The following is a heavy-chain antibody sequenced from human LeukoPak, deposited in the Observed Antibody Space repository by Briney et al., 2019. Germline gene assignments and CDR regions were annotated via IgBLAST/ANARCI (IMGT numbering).Heavy chain of an antibody. CDR3: ARDLLVRGRGYWRFDP. V-gene: IGHV1-2*02. D-gene: IGHD3-10*01. Sequence: GASVKVSCTASGYTFTGYYMHWVRQAPGQGLEWMGWINPNRGGTNYAQKFQGRVTMTRDTSISTAYMELSRLRSDDPAVYYCARDLLVRGRGYWRFDPWGQGTLVTVSS. J-gene: IGHJ5*02. CDR2: INPNRGGT. CDR1: GYTFTGYY.